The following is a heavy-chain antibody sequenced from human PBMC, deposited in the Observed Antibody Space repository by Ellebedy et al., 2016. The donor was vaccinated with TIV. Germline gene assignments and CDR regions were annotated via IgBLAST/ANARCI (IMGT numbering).Heavy chain of an antibody. CDR1: GFSFRSYW. CDR3: ATDGSYGDYLSPTHAFVI. CDR2: VNQDGSQK. V-gene: IGHV3-7*01. J-gene: IGHJ3*02. D-gene: IGHD4-17*01. Sequence: GGSLRLSCAASGFSFRSYWMSWVRQAPGKGLEWVANVNQDGSQKYHVDSVKGRFTISRDNAKNSLYLQMNSLTVEDTAVYYCATDGSYGDYLSPTHAFVIWGQGTMVTVSS.